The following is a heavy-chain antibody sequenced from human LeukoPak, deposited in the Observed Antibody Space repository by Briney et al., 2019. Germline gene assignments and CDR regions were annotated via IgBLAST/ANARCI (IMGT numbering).Heavy chain of an antibody. CDR1: QFTFTSYA. CDR2: ICDSGVPT. J-gene: IGHJ4*02. CDR3: AKVATWTYFDP. D-gene: IGHD3/OR15-3a*01. V-gene: IGHV3-23*01. Sequence: GGSLRLSCAASQFTFTSYAMSWVRQAPGRGLEWGSSICDSGVPTYYADSVKGRFTISRDNSQNTLYLQMNSLRADDTAVYYCAKVATWTYFDPWGQGTLVTVSS.